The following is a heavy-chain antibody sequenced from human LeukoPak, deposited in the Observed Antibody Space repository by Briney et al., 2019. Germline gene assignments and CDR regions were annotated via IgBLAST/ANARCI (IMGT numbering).Heavy chain of an antibody. CDR1: GFTFSDYY. CDR2: ISGGGSTI. D-gene: IGHD2-15*01. V-gene: IGHV3-11*01. Sequence: GGSLRLSCAASGFTFSDYYMSWIRQAPGKGLEWISYISGGGSTIYYADSVTGRFTISRDNAKNSLYLQMNSLGAEDTAVYYCARLHVKFYCSGGSCYPGHWGQGTLVTVSS. CDR3: ARLHVKFYCSGGSCYPGH. J-gene: IGHJ4*02.